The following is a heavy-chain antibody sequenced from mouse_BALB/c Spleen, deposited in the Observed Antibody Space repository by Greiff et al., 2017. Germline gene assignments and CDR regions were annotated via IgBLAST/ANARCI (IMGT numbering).Heavy chain of an antibody. J-gene: IGHJ4*01. D-gene: IGHD2-3*01. V-gene: IGHV14-3*02. CDR1: GFTIKDTY. Sequence: EVQLQQSGAELVKPGASVKLSCTASGFTIKDTYMHWVKQRPEQGLEWIGRIDPANGNTKYDPKFQGKATITADTSSNTAYLQLSSLTSEDTAVYYCARYDGYYSYAMDYWGQGTSVTVSS. CDR3: ARYDGYYSYAMDY. CDR2: IDPANGNT.